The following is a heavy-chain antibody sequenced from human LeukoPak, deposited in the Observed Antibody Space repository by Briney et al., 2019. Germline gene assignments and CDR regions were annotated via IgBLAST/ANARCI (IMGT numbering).Heavy chain of an antibody. V-gene: IGHV3-23*01. D-gene: IGHD1-26*01. Sequence: GGSLRLSCAASGFTFSSYGMSWVRQAPGKGLEWVSAISGSGGSTYYADSVKGRFTISRDNSKNTLYLQMNSLRAEDTAVYYCARALRIYYYFDYWGQGTLVTVSS. CDR3: ARALRIYYYFDY. J-gene: IGHJ4*02. CDR1: GFTFSSYG. CDR2: ISGSGGST.